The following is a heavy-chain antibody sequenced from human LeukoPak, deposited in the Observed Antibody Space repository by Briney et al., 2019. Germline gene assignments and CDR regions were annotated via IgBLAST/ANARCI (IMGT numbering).Heavy chain of an antibody. CDR3: ARGSGTIFGVVIKQYGMDV. V-gene: IGHV1-69*01. CDR1: GGTFSRHA. J-gene: IGHJ6*02. D-gene: IGHD3-3*01. Sequence: GSSVKVSCKASGGTFSRHAISWVRQAPGQGLEWMGGITPMFGTANYAQKFQGRVTITADESTSTAYMELSSLRSEDTAVYYCARGSGTIFGVVIKQYGMDVWGQGTTVTVSS. CDR2: ITPMFGTA.